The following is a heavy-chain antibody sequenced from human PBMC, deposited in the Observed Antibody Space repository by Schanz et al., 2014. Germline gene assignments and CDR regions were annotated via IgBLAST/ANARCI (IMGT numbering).Heavy chain of an antibody. CDR2: INPNSGGT. V-gene: IGHV1-2*06. Sequence: QVQLVQSGAEVKKPGASVKVSCKSSGYTFTDYHIHWVRQAPGQGLGYMGRINPNSGGTNFAQKFQGRVTMARDTPISTVYMELSSLTSADTAIYFCARDKSEHHLLFFDFWGQGALVTVSP. CDR3: ARDKSEHHLLFFDF. CDR1: GYTFTDYH. J-gene: IGHJ4*02.